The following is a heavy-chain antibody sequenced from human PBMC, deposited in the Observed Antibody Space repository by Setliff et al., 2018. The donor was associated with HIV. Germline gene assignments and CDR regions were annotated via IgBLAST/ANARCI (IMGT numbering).Heavy chain of an antibody. J-gene: IGHJ4*02. Sequence: SVKVSCKASGDTFRSRAFNWVRQAPGQGPEWMGGIIPMFGIANYAQKFQGRVTITADESTSTVYMELSSLRSDDTALYYCAREGNSGHGGQIEFDYWGQGTLVTVSS. CDR3: AREGNSGHGGQIEFDY. CDR2: IIPMFGIA. V-gene: IGHV1-69*13. D-gene: IGHD1-26*01. CDR1: GDTFRSRA.